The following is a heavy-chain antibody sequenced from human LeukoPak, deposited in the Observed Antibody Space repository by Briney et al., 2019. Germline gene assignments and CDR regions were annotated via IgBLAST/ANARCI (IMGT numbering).Heavy chain of an antibody. V-gene: IGHV1-2*02. D-gene: IGHD1-14*01. CDR3: ARKHETELAEFDY. Sequence: ASVKVSCKASGYTFTGYYMHWVRQAPGQGLQWMGWINPNSGATNYAQKFQGRVTMTRDTSISTAYMELRSLRSDDTAVYYCARKHETELAEFDYWGQGSRVTVSS. CDR1: GYTFTGYY. J-gene: IGHJ4*02. CDR2: INPNSGAT.